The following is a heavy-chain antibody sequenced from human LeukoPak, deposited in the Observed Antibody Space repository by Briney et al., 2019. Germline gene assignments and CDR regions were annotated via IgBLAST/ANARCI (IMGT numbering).Heavy chain of an antibody. V-gene: IGHV4-59*01. J-gene: IGHJ4*02. CDR3: ARDLTWGFDY. D-gene: IGHD3-16*01. CDR2: IYYSGST. Sequence: SETLSLTCTVSGGSISSYYWSWIRQPPGKGLEWIGYIYYSGSTNYNPSLKSRVTISVDTSKNQFSLKLSSVTAADTAVYYCARDLTWGFDYWGQGTLVTVSS. CDR1: GGSISSYY.